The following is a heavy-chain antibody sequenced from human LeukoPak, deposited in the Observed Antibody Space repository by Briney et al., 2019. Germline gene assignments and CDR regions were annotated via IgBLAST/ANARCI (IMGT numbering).Heavy chain of an antibody. V-gene: IGHV3-7*01. CDR1: GFTFTDYW. CDR3: ARVGTWELLRVFDY. Sequence: GGSLRLSCTASGFTFTDYWMTWVRQVPGKGLEWVANIQRGGSESYYVDSVKGRFTISRENAKNSLYLQMDSLRVEDTAVYYCARVGTWELLRVFDYWGQGTLVTVSS. J-gene: IGHJ4*03. D-gene: IGHD2-15*01. CDR2: IQRGGSES.